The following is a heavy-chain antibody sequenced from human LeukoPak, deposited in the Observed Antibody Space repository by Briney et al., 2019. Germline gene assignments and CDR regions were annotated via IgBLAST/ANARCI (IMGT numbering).Heavy chain of an antibody. J-gene: IGHJ4*02. V-gene: IGHV4-61*08. D-gene: IGHD2-21*01. Sequence: SETLSLTCAVSGDSVSSGGYYWSSIRQPPGKGLEWIGYIHYSGSTNYNPSLKSRVTISIDTSKNQFSLKLSSVTAADTAVYYCARLLSDYFDHWGQGTLVTVSS. CDR3: ARLLSDYFDH. CDR2: IHYSGST. CDR1: GDSVSSGGYY.